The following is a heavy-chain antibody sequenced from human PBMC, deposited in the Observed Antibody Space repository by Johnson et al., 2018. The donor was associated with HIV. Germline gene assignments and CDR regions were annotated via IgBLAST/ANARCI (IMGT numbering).Heavy chain of an antibody. J-gene: IGHJ3*02. CDR2: VSYDGTNK. Sequence: QVQLVESGGGVVQPGRSLRLSCAASGFTFSNYAFHWVRQAPGKGLEWVAVVSYDGTNKYYVDSLKGRFTISRDNAKNSLYLQMNSLRAEDTAVFHCAKDITDQAIWGQGTMVTVSS. V-gene: IGHV3-30*18. CDR1: GFTFSNYA. CDR3: AKDITDQAI.